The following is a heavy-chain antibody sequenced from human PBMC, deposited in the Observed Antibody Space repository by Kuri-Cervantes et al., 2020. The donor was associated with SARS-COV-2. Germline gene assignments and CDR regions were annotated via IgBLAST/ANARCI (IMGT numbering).Heavy chain of an antibody. J-gene: IGHJ5*02. V-gene: IGHV4-34*01. CDR3: ARGGDYSNWFDP. CDR1: GFSFSDAW. Sequence: GSLRLSCVGTGFSFSDAWMSWVRQPPGKGLEWIGEINHSGSTNYNPSLKSRATISVDTSKNQFSLKLSSVTAADTAVYYCARGGDYSNWFDPWGQGTLVTVSS. CDR2: INHSGST. D-gene: IGHD4-11*01.